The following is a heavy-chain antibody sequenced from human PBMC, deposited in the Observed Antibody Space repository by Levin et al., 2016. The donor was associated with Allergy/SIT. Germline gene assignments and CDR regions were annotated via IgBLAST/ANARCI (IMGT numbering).Heavy chain of an antibody. V-gene: IGHV4-59*08. CDR2: IYYSGST. CDR1: GGSISSYY. J-gene: IGHJ6*02. Sequence: SETLSLTCTVSGGSISSYYWSWIRQPPGKGLEWIGYIYYSGSTNYNPSLKSRVTISVDTSKNQFSLKLSSVTAADTAVYYCARHEPITMVRGGWGHYYGTDVWGQGTTVTVSS. D-gene: IGHD3-10*01. CDR3: ARHEPITMVRGGWGHYYGTDV.